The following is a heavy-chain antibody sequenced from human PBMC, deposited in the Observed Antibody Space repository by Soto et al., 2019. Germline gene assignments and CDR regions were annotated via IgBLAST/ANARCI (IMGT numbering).Heavy chain of an antibody. J-gene: IGHJ6*02. CDR2: IIPIFGTA. CDR1: GGTFSSYA. CDR3: ARGDYYDFWSGYYRSPEKNYYYYGMDV. Sequence: SVKVSCKASGGTFSSYAISWVRQAPGQGLEWMGGIIPIFGTANYAQKFQGRVTITADESTSTAYMELSSLRSEDTAVYYCARGDYYDFWSGYYRSPEKNYYYYGMDVWGQGTTVTVSS. D-gene: IGHD3-3*01. V-gene: IGHV1-69*13.